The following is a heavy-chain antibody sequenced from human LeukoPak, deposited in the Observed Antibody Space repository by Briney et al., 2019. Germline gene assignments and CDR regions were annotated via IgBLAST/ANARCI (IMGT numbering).Heavy chain of an antibody. CDR1: AYSFTSYW. CDR3: ARRRYYDSSGYFDY. D-gene: IGHD3-22*01. V-gene: IGHV5-51*01. J-gene: IGHJ4*02. Sequence: GESLKISCQGSAYSFTSYWIGWVRQLPGKGLEWMGIIYPDDSDTTYSPSFQGQVTISVDKSISTAYLQWSSLKASDTAMYYCARRRYYDSSGYFDYWGQGTLVTVSS. CDR2: IYPDDSDT.